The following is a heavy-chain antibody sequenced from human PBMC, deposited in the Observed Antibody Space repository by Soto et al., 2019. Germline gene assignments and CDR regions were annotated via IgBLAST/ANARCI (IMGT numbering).Heavy chain of an antibody. Sequence: GSLRLSCAASGFTFSRYAMSCVRQAPGKGLEWVSAISGESTHIYYADSVKGRFTISRDNAENSLYLHMNTLRADDTAVYYCARVASVISLDSWGQGTRVTVSS. CDR3: ARVASVISLDS. CDR1: GFTFSRYA. D-gene: IGHD2-21*01. CDR2: ISGESTHI. V-gene: IGHV3-21*01. J-gene: IGHJ4*02.